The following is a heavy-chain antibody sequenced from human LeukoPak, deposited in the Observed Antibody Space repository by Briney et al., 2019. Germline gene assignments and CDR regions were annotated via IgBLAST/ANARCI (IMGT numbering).Heavy chain of an antibody. Sequence: GGSLRLSCAASGFTFSGYWMHWVRQAPGKGLAWASVIRSDGSITTYADSVKGRFTISRDTAKNTLYLQMNSLRAEDTAVYYCARDGRSGNFDKWGQGTLVSVSS. J-gene: IGHJ4*02. D-gene: IGHD1-26*01. CDR1: GFTFSGYW. CDR3: ARDGRSGNFDK. CDR2: IRSDGSIT. V-gene: IGHV3-74*01.